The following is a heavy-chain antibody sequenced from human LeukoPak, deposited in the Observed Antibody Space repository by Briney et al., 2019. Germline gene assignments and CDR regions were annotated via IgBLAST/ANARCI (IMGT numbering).Heavy chain of an antibody. CDR2: IIPILGIA. J-gene: IGHJ3*02. Sequence: ASVKVSCKASGGTFSSYTISWVRQAPGQGLEWMGRIIPILGIANYAQKFQGRVTITADKSTSTAYMELSSLRSEDTAVYYCARDDGSYYYDSSGYSDAFDIWGQGTMVTVSS. CDR3: ARDDGSYYYDSSGYSDAFDI. D-gene: IGHD3-22*01. V-gene: IGHV1-69*04. CDR1: GGTFSSYT.